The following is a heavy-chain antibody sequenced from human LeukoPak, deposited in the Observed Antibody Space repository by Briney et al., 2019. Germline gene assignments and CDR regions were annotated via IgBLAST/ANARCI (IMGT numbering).Heavy chain of an antibody. V-gene: IGHV4-34*01. CDR2: INHSGST. CDR1: GGSFSGYY. J-gene: IGHJ6*02. D-gene: IGHD2-15*01. CDR3: ARRRVVVAATRDYGMDV. Sequence: SETLSLTCAVYGGSFSGYYWSWIRQPPGKGLEWIGEINHSGSTNYNPSLKSRVTISVDTSKNQFSLKLSSVTAADTAVYYCARRRVVVAATRDYGMDVWGQGTTATVSS.